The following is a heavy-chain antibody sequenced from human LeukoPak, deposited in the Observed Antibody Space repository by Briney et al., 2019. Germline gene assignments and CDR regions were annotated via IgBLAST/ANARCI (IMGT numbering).Heavy chain of an antibody. Sequence: PGGSLRLSCAVSGFTFSDYGMSWVRQAPGKGLEWVSSVSDSGGNKYYADSVKGRFTISRDNSKNTLYLQMNSLRPEDTAVYYCAKRVPYSSSSVYFDYWGQGTLVTVFS. J-gene: IGHJ4*02. D-gene: IGHD6-6*01. CDR1: GFTFSDYG. CDR2: VSDSGGNK. CDR3: AKRVPYSSSSVYFDY. V-gene: IGHV3-23*01.